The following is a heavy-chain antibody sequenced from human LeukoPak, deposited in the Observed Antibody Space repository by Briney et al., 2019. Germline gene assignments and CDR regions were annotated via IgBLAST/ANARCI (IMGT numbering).Heavy chain of an antibody. Sequence: SVTVSCKASGGTFSSYAISWVRQAPGQGLEWMGRIIPILGIANYAQKFQGRVTITADKSMSTAYMELSSLRSEDTAVYYCASGYYDFWSGHNSLQNNWFDPWGQGTLVTVSS. V-gene: IGHV1-69*04. CDR1: GGTFSSYA. D-gene: IGHD3-3*01. J-gene: IGHJ5*02. CDR3: ASGYYDFWSGHNSLQNNWFDP. CDR2: IIPILGIA.